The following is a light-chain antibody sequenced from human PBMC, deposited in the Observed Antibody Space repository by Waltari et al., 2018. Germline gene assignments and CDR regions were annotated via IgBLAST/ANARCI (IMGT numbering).Light chain of an antibody. Sequence: QSVLTQPPSASGTPGQRVTISCSGSSSNIGSNTVNWYQQLPGTAPKLLIYNNNQRPPGVPGRFSGSKSGTLASLAISGLQSEDETDAYCATWDDSLNGWVFGGGTKLTVV. CDR3: ATWDDSLNGWV. V-gene: IGLV1-44*01. J-gene: IGLJ3*02. CDR2: NNN. CDR1: SSNIGSNT.